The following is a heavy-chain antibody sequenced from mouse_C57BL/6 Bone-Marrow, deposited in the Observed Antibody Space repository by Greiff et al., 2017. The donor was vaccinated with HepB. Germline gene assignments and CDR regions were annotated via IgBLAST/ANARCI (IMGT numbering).Heavy chain of an antibody. CDR2: IYPGSGST. D-gene: IGHD2-1*01. CDR1: GYTFTSYW. CDR3: ARGDGNYALDY. J-gene: IGHJ2*01. Sequence: QVQLQQSGAELVKPGASVKMSCKASGYTFTSYWITWVKQRPGQGLEWIGDIYPGSGSTNYNEKFKSKATLTVDTSSSTAYMQLSSLTSEDSAVYYCARGDGNYALDYWGQGTTLTVSS. V-gene: IGHV1-55*01.